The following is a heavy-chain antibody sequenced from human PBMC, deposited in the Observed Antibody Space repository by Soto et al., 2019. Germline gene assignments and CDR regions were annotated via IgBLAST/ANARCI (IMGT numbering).Heavy chain of an antibody. CDR1: GFTFSTYD. Sequence: EVQLLESGGGLVQPGGSLRLSCAASGFTFSTYDMSWVRQAPGKGLEWVSGISGSGGKTDYAESVKGRFTISRDNSKNTLDLQMKRLRAEDTAVYYCAKRILYGSGTHDYWGQGSLVTVSP. D-gene: IGHD3-10*01. J-gene: IGHJ4*02. V-gene: IGHV3-23*01. CDR3: AKRILYGSGTHDY. CDR2: ISGSGGKT.